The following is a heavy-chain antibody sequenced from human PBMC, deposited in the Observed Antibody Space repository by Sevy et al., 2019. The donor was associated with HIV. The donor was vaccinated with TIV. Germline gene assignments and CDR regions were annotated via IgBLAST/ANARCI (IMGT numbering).Heavy chain of an antibody. D-gene: IGHD6-19*01. CDR1: GFTFTNYG. CDR2: ISNSGANT. V-gene: IGHV3-23*01. Sequence: GGSLRLSCAASGFTFTNYGMHWVRQAPGKGLEWVSGISNSGANTYYADSVRGRFTVSRDNSKNTVYLQLNSLRAEDTAIYYCAKEWTLLSDWYGEIDYWGQGTLGTVSS. J-gene: IGHJ4*02. CDR3: AKEWTLLSDWYGEIDY.